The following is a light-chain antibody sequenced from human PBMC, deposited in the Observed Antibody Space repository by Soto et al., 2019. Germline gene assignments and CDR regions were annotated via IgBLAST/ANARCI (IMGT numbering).Light chain of an antibody. J-gene: IGKJ1*01. CDR3: QQYGSSPWP. V-gene: IGKV3-20*01. CDR2: GTS. Sequence: EIVLTQSPGTLSLSPWEIATLSCRASRNINGNYLGWYQLKRGQAPRLLIYGTSTRATGIPDRFSGSGSGTDFTLTISRLEPEDFAVYYCQQYGSSPWPFGQGTKVDI. CDR1: RNINGNY.